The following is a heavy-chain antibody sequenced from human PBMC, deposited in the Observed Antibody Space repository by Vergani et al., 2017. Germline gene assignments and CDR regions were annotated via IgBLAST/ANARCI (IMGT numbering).Heavy chain of an antibody. V-gene: IGHV3-23*01. Sequence: EVQLLESGGGLVQPGGSLRLSCTASGFTFSSYSMSWVRQAPGKGLEWVSAIGGSGGSTYYADAVKGRCTISRDNSKNTLYLQMNSRRAEDTAVYYCAKAPGYSSSWGDYWGQGTLVTVSS. CDR3: AKAPGYSSSWGDY. J-gene: IGHJ4*02. CDR2: IGGSGGST. D-gene: IGHD6-13*01. CDR1: GFTFSSYS.